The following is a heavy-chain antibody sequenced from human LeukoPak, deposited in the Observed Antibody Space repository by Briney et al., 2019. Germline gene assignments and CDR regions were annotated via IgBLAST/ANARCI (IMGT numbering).Heavy chain of an antibody. CDR2: IYTSGST. J-gene: IGHJ4*02. CDR3: ARRLYCSSTSCPKAYYFDY. V-gene: IGHV4-4*07. D-gene: IGHD2-2*01. Sequence: SETLSLTCTVSGGSISGYYWSWIRQPAGKGLEWIGRIYTSGSTNYNPSLKSRVTMSVDTSKNQFSLKLSSVTAADTAVYYCARRLYCSSTSCPKAYYFDYWGQGTLVTVFS. CDR1: GGSISGYY.